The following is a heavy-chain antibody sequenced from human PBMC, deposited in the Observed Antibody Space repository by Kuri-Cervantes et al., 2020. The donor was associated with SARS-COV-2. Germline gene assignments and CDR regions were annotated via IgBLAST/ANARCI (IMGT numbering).Heavy chain of an antibody. CDR2: ISSSSSTI. CDR1: GFTFSSYS. Sequence: GGSLRLSCAASGFTFSSYSMNWVRQAPGKGLEWVSYISSSSSTIYYADSVKGRFTISRDNAKNSLYLQMNSLRAEDTAVYYCARCGFRSSGYYFGKTTYYYYYSMAVWGKGTTVTVSS. D-gene: IGHD3-22*01. CDR3: ARCGFRSSGYYFGKTTYYYYYSMAV. V-gene: IGHV3-48*01. J-gene: IGHJ6*03.